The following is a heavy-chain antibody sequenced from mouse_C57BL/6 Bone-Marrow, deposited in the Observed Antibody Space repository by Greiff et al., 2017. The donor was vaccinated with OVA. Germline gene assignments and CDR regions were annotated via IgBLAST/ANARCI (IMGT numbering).Heavy chain of an antibody. CDR1: GFTFSSYA. V-gene: IGHV5-9-1*02. D-gene: IGHD2-2*01. CDR3: TRGGYPFAY. CDR2: ISSGGDYT. Sequence: EVQGVESGEGLVKPGGSLKLSCAASGFTFSSYAMSWVRQTPEKRLEWVANISSGGDYTYYADTVKGRFTISRDNARNTLYLQMSSLKSEDTAMYYCTRGGYPFAYWGQGTLVTVSA. J-gene: IGHJ3*01.